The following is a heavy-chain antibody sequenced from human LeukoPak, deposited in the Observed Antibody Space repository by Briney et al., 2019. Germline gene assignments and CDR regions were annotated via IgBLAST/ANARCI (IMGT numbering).Heavy chain of an antibody. Sequence: GGSLRLSCAASGFTVSSNYMSWVRQAPGKGLEWVSVIYSGGSTYYADSVKGRFTISRDNSKNTLYLQMNSLRAEDTAVYYCARASGGYDNSNLDYWGQGTLVTVSS. CDR1: GFTVSSNY. CDR2: IYSGGST. D-gene: IGHD1-26*01. V-gene: IGHV3-53*01. CDR3: ARASGGYDNSNLDY. J-gene: IGHJ4*02.